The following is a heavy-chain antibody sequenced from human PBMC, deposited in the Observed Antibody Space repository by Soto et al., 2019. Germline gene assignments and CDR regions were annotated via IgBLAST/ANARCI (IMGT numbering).Heavy chain of an antibody. V-gene: IGHV3-7*01. D-gene: IGHD2-15*01. J-gene: IGHJ5*02. Sequence: GGSLRLSCAASGFTFSSYWMSWVRQAPGKGLEWVANIKQDGSEKYYVDSVKGRFTISRDNAKNSLYLQMNSLRAEDTAVYYCARIPYCSGGSCDWFDPWGQGTLVTVSS. CDR2: IKQDGSEK. CDR1: GFTFSSYW. CDR3: ARIPYCSGGSCDWFDP.